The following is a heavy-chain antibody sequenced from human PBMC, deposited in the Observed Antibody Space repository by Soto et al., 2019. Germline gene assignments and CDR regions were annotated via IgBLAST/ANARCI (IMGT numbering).Heavy chain of an antibody. CDR1: GGTFSRYS. J-gene: IGHJ6*02. D-gene: IGHD2-2*01. V-gene: IGHV1-69*15. Sequence: QVQLVHSGAEVKKPGSSVKVSCKASGGTFSRYSITWVRQAPGHGLEWIGRIIPIFGIASYAQKFQGRVTITADDSTSTAYMELSSLRSDDTAVYYCAREDRDRETGLVPPAIDAMDVWGQGTTVTVSS. CDR2: IIPIFGIA. CDR3: AREDRDRETGLVPPAIDAMDV.